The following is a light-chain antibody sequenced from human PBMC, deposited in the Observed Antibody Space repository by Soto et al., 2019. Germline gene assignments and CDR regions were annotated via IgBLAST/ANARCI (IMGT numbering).Light chain of an antibody. CDR3: TSYAGGNNV. J-gene: IGLJ1*01. CDR1: SSDVGGYNY. V-gene: IGLV2-8*01. CDR2: EVN. Sequence: QSALTQPPSASGSPGQSVTISCTGTSSDVGGYNYVSWYQQHPGKVPKLMVYEVNNRPSGVPDRFSGSKSGNTASLTVAGLQGEDEADYYCTSYAGGNNVFGTGTKVTVL.